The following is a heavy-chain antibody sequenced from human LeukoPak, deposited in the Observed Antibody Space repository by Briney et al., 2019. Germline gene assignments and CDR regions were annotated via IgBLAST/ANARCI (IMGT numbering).Heavy chain of an antibody. CDR2: IYYSGST. J-gene: IGHJ2*01. Sequence: SETLSLTCTVSGGSISSSSYYWGWIRQPPGKGLEWIGSIYYSGSTYYNPSLKSRVTISVDTSKNQFSLKLSSVTAADTAVYFCAFPPSIAVASSQSWYFDLWGRGTLVTVSS. CDR1: GGSISSSSYY. D-gene: IGHD6-19*01. V-gene: IGHV4-39*01. CDR3: AFPPSIAVASSQSWYFDL.